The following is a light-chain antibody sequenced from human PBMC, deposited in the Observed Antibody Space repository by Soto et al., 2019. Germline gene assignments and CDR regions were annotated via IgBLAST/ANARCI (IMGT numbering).Light chain of an antibody. Sequence: QSVLTQPPSVSAAPGQTVTISCSGGSSNIGRNYVSWYQQLPGTAPKLLIYDNNRRPSGIPDRFSGSKSGTSATLGITGLQTGDEADYYCGTWDSSLTAYVFGTGTKLTVL. J-gene: IGLJ1*01. CDR2: DNN. CDR3: GTWDSSLTAYV. CDR1: SSNIGRNY. V-gene: IGLV1-51*01.